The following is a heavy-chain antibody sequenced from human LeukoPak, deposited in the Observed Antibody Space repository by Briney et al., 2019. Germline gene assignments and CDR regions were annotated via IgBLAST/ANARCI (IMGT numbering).Heavy chain of an antibody. Sequence: ASVKVSCKVSGYTLTELSIHWVRQAPGKGLEWMGGFDPEDGKTIYAQKLQGRLTMTTDTSTSTAYMELWSLRSDDTAVYYCARMSKQLGKYYFDYWGQGTLVTVSS. CDR3: ARMSKQLGKYYFDY. J-gene: IGHJ4*02. CDR1: GYTLTELS. V-gene: IGHV1-24*01. CDR2: FDPEDGKT. D-gene: IGHD6-13*01.